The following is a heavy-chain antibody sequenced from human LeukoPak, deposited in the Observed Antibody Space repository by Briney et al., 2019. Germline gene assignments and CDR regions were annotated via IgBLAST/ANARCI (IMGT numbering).Heavy chain of an antibody. J-gene: IGHJ4*02. Sequence: GGSLRLSCAASRFTFSSYAMSWVRQAPGKGLEWVSVISDSGGTTYYADSVKGRFTISGDNSKNTLYLQMNGLRADDTAVYYWGKDYVYLVWGGLDYWGQGTLVTVSS. CDR3: GKDYVYLVWGGLDY. V-gene: IGHV3-23*01. CDR2: ISDSGGTT. CDR1: RFTFSSYA. D-gene: IGHD3-10*01.